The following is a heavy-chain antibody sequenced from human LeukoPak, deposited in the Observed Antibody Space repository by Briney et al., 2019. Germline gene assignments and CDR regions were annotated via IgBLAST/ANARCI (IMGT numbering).Heavy chain of an antibody. Sequence: SETLSLTCAVYGGSFSGYYWSWIRQPPGKGLEWIGEINHSGSTNYNPSLKSRVTISVDTSKNQFSLKLSSVTAADTAVYYCARLSSGYYWFDPWGQGTLVTVSS. V-gene: IGHV4-34*01. CDR3: ARLSSGYYWFDP. D-gene: IGHD3-22*01. J-gene: IGHJ5*02. CDR1: GGSFSGYY. CDR2: INHSGST.